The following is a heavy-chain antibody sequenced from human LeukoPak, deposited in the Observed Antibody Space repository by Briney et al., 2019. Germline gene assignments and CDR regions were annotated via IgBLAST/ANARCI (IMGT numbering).Heavy chain of an antibody. J-gene: IGHJ4*02. CDR1: GGSISSYY. CDR2: IYYSGST. Sequence: SETLSLTCTVSGGSISSYYWSWIRQPPGKGLEWIGYIYYSGSTNYNPSLKSRVTISVDTSKNQFSLKLSSVTAADTAVYYCARVATYYYDSSGYYYSDYWGQGTLVTVSS. CDR3: ARVATYYYDSSGYYYSDY. D-gene: IGHD3-22*01. V-gene: IGHV4-59*01.